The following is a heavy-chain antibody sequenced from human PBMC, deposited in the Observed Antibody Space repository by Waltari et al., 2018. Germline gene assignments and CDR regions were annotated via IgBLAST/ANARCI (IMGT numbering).Heavy chain of an antibody. Sequence: EVQVVESGGGLVQPGGSLRLSCEVSGFTFSSYWMSWVRQAQGKGLEWVGNIKQDGSERNYVDSVKGRFTISRDNAKNSVFLQMISLRAEDTAVYYCLRDRRGPALFDSWGQGTLVTVSS. V-gene: IGHV3-7*03. CDR1: GFTFSSYW. D-gene: IGHD2-2*01. J-gene: IGHJ4*02. CDR3: LRDRRGPALFDS. CDR2: IKQDGSER.